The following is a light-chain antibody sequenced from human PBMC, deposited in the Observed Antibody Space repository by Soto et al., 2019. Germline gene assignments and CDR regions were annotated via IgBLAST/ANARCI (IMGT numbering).Light chain of an antibody. V-gene: IGLV2-18*01. Sequence: QSALTQPPSASGSPGQSVTISCTGTSSDVGGYDYVSWYQQPPGAAPKLMIYEVSNRPSGVPDRFSGSKSGNTASLTISGLLAEDEGDYYCSLYTTTSSWVFGGGTQLTVL. CDR2: EVS. CDR1: SSDVGGYDY. J-gene: IGLJ3*02. CDR3: SLYTTTSSWV.